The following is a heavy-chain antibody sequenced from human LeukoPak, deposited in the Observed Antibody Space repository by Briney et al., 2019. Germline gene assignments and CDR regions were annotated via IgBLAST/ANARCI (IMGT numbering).Heavy chain of an antibody. CDR1: GGSISSYY. V-gene: IGHV4-59*01. J-gene: IGHJ4*02. D-gene: IGHD5-12*01. CDR2: IYYSGST. Sequence: SETLSLTCTVSGGSISSYYWSWTRQPPGKGLEWIGYIYYSGSTNYNPSLKSRVTISVDTSKNQFSLKLSSVTAADTAVYYCARGGYSGYGFDYWGQGTLVTVSS. CDR3: ARGGYSGYGFDY.